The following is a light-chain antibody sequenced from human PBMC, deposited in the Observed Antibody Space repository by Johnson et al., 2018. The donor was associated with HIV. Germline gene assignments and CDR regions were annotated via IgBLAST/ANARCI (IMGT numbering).Light chain of an antibody. CDR1: SSNIGNNS. CDR3: GTWDSSLSAYV. Sequence: QSVLTQPPSVSAAPGQKVTIPCSGNSSNIGNNSVSWYQQLPGTAPKLLIYDNNKRPSGIPDRFSGSKSGTSATLGITGLQTGDEADDYCGTWDSSLSAYVFGTGTKVTVL. CDR2: DNN. J-gene: IGLJ1*01. V-gene: IGLV1-51*01.